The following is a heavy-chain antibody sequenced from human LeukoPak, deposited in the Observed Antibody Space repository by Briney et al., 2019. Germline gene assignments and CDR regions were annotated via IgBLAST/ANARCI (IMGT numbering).Heavy chain of an antibody. V-gene: IGHV4-39*01. CDR3: ARHPWNSGMDV. D-gene: IGHD1-1*01. Sequence: PSETLSLTCTVSGGSISSTIYYCGWIRQHPGKGLEWVGSIYNSGSTYYNPSLKSRVTISVDTSKNQFSLKLNSVTAADTAVYYCARHPWNSGMDVWGQGTTVTVSS. CDR1: GGSISSTIYY. CDR2: IYNSGST. J-gene: IGHJ6*02.